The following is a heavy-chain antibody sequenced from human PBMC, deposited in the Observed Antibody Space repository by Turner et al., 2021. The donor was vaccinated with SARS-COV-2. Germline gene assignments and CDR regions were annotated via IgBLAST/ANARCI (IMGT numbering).Heavy chain of an antibody. D-gene: IGHD5-18*01. Sequence: QVQLVQSGAEVNKPAASVKVSCKASGYTFTSYAINGVRKASGQGLEWMGWMNPNSANTGDEQKFQGRVTMTRNNSISTAYMELSSLRSEDTAVYYCARTFSAMVRVDNWGQGTLVTVSS. CDR1: GYTFTSYA. CDR3: ARTFSAMVRVDN. V-gene: IGHV1-8*01. J-gene: IGHJ4*02. CDR2: MNPNSANT.